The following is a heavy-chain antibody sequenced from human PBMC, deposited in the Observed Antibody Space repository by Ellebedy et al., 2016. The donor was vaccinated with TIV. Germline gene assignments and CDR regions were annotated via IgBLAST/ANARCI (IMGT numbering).Heavy chain of an antibody. V-gene: IGHV3-23*01. Sequence: GESLKISCAASGFMFSSYAMSWVRQAPGKGLEWVSGISASSSHTSYADSVKGRFTISRDHSKNTLYLQMNSLRAEDTALYYCAKEPKKNPRYGWFDPWGQGTLVTVSS. CDR3: AKEPKKNPRYGWFDP. CDR1: GFMFSSYA. CDR2: ISASSSHT. D-gene: IGHD3-16*02. J-gene: IGHJ5*02.